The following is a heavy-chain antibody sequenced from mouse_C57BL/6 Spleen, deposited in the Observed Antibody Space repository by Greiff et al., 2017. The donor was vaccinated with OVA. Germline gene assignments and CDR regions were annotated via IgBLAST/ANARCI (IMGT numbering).Heavy chain of an antibody. CDR3: ASYNLLLRYYAMDY. Sequence: EVQLQQSGPELVKPGASVKISCKASGYTFTDYYMNWVKQSHGKSLEWIGDINPNNGGTSYNQKFKGKATLTVDKSSSTAYMELRSLTSEDSAVYYCASYNLLLRYYAMDYWGQGTSVTVSS. J-gene: IGHJ4*01. D-gene: IGHD1-1*01. CDR2: INPNNGGT. V-gene: IGHV1-26*01. CDR1: GYTFTDYY.